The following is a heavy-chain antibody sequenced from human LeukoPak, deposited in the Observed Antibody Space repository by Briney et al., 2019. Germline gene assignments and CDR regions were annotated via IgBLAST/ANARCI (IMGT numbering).Heavy chain of an antibody. CDR1: GGSISSYY. Sequence: PSETLSLTCTVSGGSISSYYWSWIRQPPGKGLEWIGYIHYSGSTNYNPSLKSRVTISVDTSKNQFSLKLSSVTAADTAVYYCARGRIAVANTFDYWGQGTLVTVSS. CDR3: ARGRIAVANTFDY. V-gene: IGHV4-59*01. J-gene: IGHJ4*02. D-gene: IGHD6-19*01. CDR2: IHYSGST.